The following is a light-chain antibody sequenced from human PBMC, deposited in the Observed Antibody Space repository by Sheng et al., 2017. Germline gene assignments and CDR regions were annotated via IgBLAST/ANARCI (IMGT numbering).Light chain of an antibody. CDR3: QKYNSAPLP. V-gene: IGKV1-27*01. Sequence: DIQMTQSPSSLSASVGDRVTITCRASQGISNYLAWYQQKPGKVPKLLVFAASTLQSGVPSRFGGSGSGTDFTLTINSLQPEDVATYYCQKYNSAPLPFGGGTKVEIK. J-gene: IGKJ4*01. CDR1: QGISNY. CDR2: AAS.